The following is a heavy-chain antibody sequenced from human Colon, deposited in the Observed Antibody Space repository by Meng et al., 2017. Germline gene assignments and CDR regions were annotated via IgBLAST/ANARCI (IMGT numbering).Heavy chain of an antibody. CDR3: AKAADYNLDI. CDR1: GVSFSSAIW. CDR2: IFHSGST. Sequence: QVELQESGPGLVKPSGTLSLTCAVSGVSFSSAIWWGWVRQPPGKGLEWIGEIFHSGSTNYNPSLKSRVTISVDTSKIHLSLSLSSVTAADTAVYYCAKAADYNLDIWGQGTLVTVSS. D-gene: IGHD4/OR15-4a*01. J-gene: IGHJ5*02. V-gene: IGHV4-4*02.